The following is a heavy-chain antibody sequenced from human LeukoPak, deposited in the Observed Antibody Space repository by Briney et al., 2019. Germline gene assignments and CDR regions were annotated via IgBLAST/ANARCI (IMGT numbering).Heavy chain of an antibody. CDR2: IKQDGGEK. V-gene: IGHV3-7*01. Sequence: HSGGSLRLSCAASGFTFSHYWMSWVRQAPGKGLGWVANIKQDGGEKYYVDSVKGRFTISRDNAKNSLYLQMNSLRAEDTAVYYCAAEDYYYYYGMDVWGQGTTVTVSS. CDR1: GFTFSHYW. J-gene: IGHJ6*02. CDR3: AAEDYYYYYGMDV.